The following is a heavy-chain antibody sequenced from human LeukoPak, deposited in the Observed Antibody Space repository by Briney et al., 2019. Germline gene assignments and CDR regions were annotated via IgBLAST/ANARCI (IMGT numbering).Heavy chain of an antibody. J-gene: IGHJ4*02. CDR2: ISSSSNTI. CDR3: AREGIAAAGSH. Sequence: PGGSLRLSCAASGFIFSDYSMNWVRQAPGKGLEWISYISSSSNTIYYADSVKGRFTISRDNSKNTLYLQMNSLRAEDTAVYYCAREGIAAAGSHWGQGTLVTVSS. V-gene: IGHV3-48*01. CDR1: GFIFSDYS. D-gene: IGHD6-13*01.